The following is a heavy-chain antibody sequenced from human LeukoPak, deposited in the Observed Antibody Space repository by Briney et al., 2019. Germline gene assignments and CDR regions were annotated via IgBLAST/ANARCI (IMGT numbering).Heavy chain of an antibody. D-gene: IGHD3-22*01. CDR1: GGSISSGSYY. J-gene: IGHJ4*02. V-gene: IGHV4-61*02. Sequence: SESLSLTCTVSGGSISSGSYYWSWIRQPAGKGLEWIGRIYTSGSTNYNPSLKSRVTISVDTSKNQFSLKLSSVTAADTAVYYCARDADTSSRYSRFDYWGQGTLVTVSS. CDR3: ARDADTSSRYSRFDY. CDR2: IYTSGST.